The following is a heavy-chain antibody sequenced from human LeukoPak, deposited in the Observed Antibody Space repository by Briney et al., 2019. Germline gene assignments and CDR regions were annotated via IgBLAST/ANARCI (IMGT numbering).Heavy chain of an antibody. V-gene: IGHV3-7*01. CDR3: ARVGYDFWSGYYHYFDY. CDR2: IKQDGSEK. Sequence: GGPLRLSCAASGFTFSSYWMSWVRQAPGKGLEWVANIKQDGSEKYYVDSVKGRFTISRDNAKNSLYLQMNSLRAEDTAVYYCARVGYDFWSGYYHYFDYWGQGTLVTVSS. J-gene: IGHJ4*02. CDR1: GFTFSSYW. D-gene: IGHD3-3*01.